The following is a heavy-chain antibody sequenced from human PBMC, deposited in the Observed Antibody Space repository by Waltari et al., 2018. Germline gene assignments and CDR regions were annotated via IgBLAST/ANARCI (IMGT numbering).Heavy chain of an antibody. Sequence: QVQLVQSGAEVKKPGSSVKVSCKASGGTFSSYAISWVRQAPGQGLEWMGGNIPILGIANYAQKFQGRVTITADKSPSTAYMELSSLRSEDTAVYYCARDGCSGGSCYSYYYYYMDVWGKGTTVTVSS. CDR3: ARDGCSGGSCYSYYYYYMDV. D-gene: IGHD2-15*01. J-gene: IGHJ6*03. V-gene: IGHV1-69*10. CDR2: NIPILGIA. CDR1: GGTFSSYA.